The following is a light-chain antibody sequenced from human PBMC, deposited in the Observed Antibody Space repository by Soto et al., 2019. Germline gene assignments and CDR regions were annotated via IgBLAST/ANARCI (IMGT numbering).Light chain of an antibody. J-gene: IGLJ1*01. CDR1: SGNIGAYNF. V-gene: IGLV2-11*01. Sequence: QSALTQPRSVSGSPGQSVTISCTGASGNIGAYNFVSWYQLHPDKAPKVIIYDATKRPSGVPDRCSGSKSGNTASLSISGLPAEDEADYYCCSYAGGYTFVFGNGTKLTVL. CDR3: CSYAGGYTFV. CDR2: DAT.